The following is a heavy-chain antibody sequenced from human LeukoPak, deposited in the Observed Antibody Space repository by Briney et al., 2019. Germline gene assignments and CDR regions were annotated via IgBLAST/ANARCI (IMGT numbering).Heavy chain of an antibody. CDR2: IYYSGST. J-gene: IGHJ4*02. V-gene: IGHV4-59*08. D-gene: IGHD3-22*01. CDR1: GGSISSYY. Sequence: SETLSLTCTVSGGSISSYYWSWIRQPPGKGLEWIGYIYYSGSTNYNPSLKSRVTISVDTSKNQFSLKLSSVTAADTAVYYCARRAHDSSGYYCNYWGQGTLVTVSS. CDR3: ARRAHDSSGYYCNY.